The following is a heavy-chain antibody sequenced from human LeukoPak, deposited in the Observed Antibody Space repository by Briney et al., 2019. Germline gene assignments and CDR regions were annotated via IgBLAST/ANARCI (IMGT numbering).Heavy chain of an antibody. CDR3: ARDSAYCGGDCYEGAFDI. V-gene: IGHV4-4*07. CDR1: GGSISSYY. J-gene: IGHJ3*02. Sequence: SETLSLTCTVSGGSISSYYWSWIRQPAGKGLGWIGRIYTSGSTNYNPSLKSRVTMSVDTSKNQFSLKLSSVTAADTAVYYCARDSAYCGGDCYEGAFDIWGQGTMVTVSS. CDR2: IYTSGST. D-gene: IGHD2-21*02.